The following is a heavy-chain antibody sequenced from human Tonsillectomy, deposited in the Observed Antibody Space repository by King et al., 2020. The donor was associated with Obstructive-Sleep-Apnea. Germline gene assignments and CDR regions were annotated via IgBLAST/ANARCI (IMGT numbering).Heavy chain of an antibody. Sequence: EVQLVESGGGLVQPGGSLRLSCAASGFTFSSYDMHWVRHATGKGLEWVSAIGTAGDTYYPGSVKGRFTISRENAKNSLYLQMNSLRAGDTAVYYCARGAGSGHYYYYGMDVWGQGTTVTVSS. CDR1: GFTFSSYD. CDR2: IGTAGDT. V-gene: IGHV3-13*01. CDR3: ARGAGSGHYYYYGMDV. D-gene: IGHD3-10*01. J-gene: IGHJ6*02.